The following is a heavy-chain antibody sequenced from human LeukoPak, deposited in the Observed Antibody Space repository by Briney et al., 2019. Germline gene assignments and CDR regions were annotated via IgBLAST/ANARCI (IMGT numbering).Heavy chain of an antibody. CDR3: ASSSPKVPAANYYYYYYMDV. D-gene: IGHD2-2*01. CDR2: IIPIFGTA. V-gene: IGHV1-69*05. Sequence: ASVKVSCKASGGTFSSYAISWVRQAPGQGLEWMGGIIPIFGTANYAQKFQGRVTITTDESTSTAYMELSSLRSEDTAVYYCASSSPKVPAANYYYYYYMDVWGKGTTVTVSS. J-gene: IGHJ6*03. CDR1: GGTFSSYA.